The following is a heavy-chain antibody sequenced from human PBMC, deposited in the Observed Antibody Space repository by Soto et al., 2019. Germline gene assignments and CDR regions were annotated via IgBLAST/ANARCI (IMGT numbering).Heavy chain of an antibody. CDR1: GFTFSSYA. D-gene: IGHD2-8*01. Sequence: EVQLLESGGGLVQPGGSLRLSCAASGFTFSSYAMSWVRQAPGKGLEWVSAISGSGGSTYYADYVKGRFTISRDNSKNPLYLKMNSLRDEDTAVYYCAKDSWGGLGYCTNGVCHQSDRYNWFDPWGQGTLVTVSS. CDR3: AKDSWGGLGYCTNGVCHQSDRYNWFDP. V-gene: IGHV3-23*01. J-gene: IGHJ5*02. CDR2: ISGSGGST.